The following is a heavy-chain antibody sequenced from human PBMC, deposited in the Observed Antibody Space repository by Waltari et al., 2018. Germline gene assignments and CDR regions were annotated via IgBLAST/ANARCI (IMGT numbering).Heavy chain of an antibody. CDR1: GYSISSGYY. J-gene: IGHJ4*02. Sequence: QVQLQESGPGLVKPSETLSLTCAVSGYSISSGYYWGWIRQPPGKGLEWIGSIYHRGSTYYNPSLKSRVTISVDTSKNQFSLKLSSVTAADTAVYYCARRVVGEIDYWGQGTLVTVSS. CDR3: ARRVVGEIDY. V-gene: IGHV4-38-2*01. D-gene: IGHD3-16*01. CDR2: IYHRGST.